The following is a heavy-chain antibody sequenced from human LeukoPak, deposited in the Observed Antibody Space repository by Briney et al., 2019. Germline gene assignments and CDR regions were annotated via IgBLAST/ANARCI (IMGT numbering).Heavy chain of an antibody. CDR3: ARGESENLSPPFDY. V-gene: IGHV1-18*01. J-gene: IGHJ4*02. CDR2: ISAYNGNT. D-gene: IGHD1-7*01. CDR1: GYTFTSYG. Sequence: ASVKVSCKASGYTFTSYGISWVRQAPGQGLEWIGWISAYNGNTNYAQKLQGRVTMTTDTSTSTAYMELRSLRSDATAVYYCARGESENLSPPFDYWGQGTLVTVSS.